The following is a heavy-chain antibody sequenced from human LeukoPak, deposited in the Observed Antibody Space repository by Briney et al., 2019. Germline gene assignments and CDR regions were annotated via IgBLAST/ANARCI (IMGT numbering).Heavy chain of an antibody. Sequence: SETLSLTCTVSGYSISSGYYWGWIRQPPGKGLEWIGSIYHSGSTYYNPSLKSRVTIAVETSKNQFSLKPSSVTAADKAVYYCARSCRILDIVATIRARLGGNGFDIWGQGTMVTVSS. CDR3: ARSCRILDIVATIRARLGGNGFDI. V-gene: IGHV4-38-2*02. D-gene: IGHD5-12*01. CDR1: GYSISSGYY. CDR2: IYHSGST. J-gene: IGHJ3*02.